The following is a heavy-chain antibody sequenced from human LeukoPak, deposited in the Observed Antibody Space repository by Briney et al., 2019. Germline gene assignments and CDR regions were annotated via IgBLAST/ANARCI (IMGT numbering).Heavy chain of an antibody. J-gene: IGHJ4*02. Sequence: GGSLRLSCAASGFTFSSYSMNWVRQAPGKGLEWVSYIGSSSSTIYYADSVKGRFTISRDNAKNSLYLQMNSLRAEDTAVYYCARVGYDFEYWGQGTLVTVSS. CDR3: ARVGYDFEY. V-gene: IGHV3-48*01. CDR1: GFTFSSYS. D-gene: IGHD2-8*01. CDR2: IGSSSSTI.